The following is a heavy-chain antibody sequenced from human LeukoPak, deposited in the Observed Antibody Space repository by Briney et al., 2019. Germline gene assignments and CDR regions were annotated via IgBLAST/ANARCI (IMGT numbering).Heavy chain of an antibody. Sequence: PGGSLRLSCSGSGFTFSSYSMNWVRQAPGKGLGWVSSIDSTSRYIYYAASVKGRFTISRDDSKNTLYLQMNSLRAEDTAVYYCARDFSLQLFDYWGQGTLVTVFS. CDR2: IDSTSRYI. V-gene: IGHV3-21*01. D-gene: IGHD5-24*01. CDR1: GFTFSSYS. J-gene: IGHJ4*02. CDR3: ARDFSLQLFDY.